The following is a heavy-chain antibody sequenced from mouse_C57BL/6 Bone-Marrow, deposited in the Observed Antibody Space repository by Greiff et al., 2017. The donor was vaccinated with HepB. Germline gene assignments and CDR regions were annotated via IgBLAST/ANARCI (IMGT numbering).Heavy chain of an antibody. D-gene: IGHD2-3*01. CDR1: GFNIKDDY. V-gene: IGHV14-4*01. CDR2: IDPENGDT. J-gene: IGHJ3*01. CDR3: TVDGYYSAY. Sequence: DVKLVESGAELVRPGASVKLSCTASGFNIKDDYMHWVKQRPEQGLEWIGWIDPENGDTEYASKFQGKATITADTSSNTAYLQLSSLTSEDTAVYYCTVDGYYSAYWGQGTLVTVSA.